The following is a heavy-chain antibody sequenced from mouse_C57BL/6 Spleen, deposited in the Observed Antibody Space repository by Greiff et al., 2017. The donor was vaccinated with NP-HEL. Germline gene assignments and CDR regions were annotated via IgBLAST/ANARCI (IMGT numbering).Heavy chain of an antibody. V-gene: IGHV10-1*01. J-gene: IGHJ4*01. CDR2: IRSKSNNYAT. CDR1: GFSFNTYA. CDR3: VRGFYVYAMDY. Sequence: EVQLVESGGGLVQPKGSLKLSCAASGFSFNTYAMNWVRQAPGKGLEWVARIRSKSNNYATYYADSVKDRFTISRDDSESMLYLQMNNLKTEDTAMYYCVRGFYVYAMDYWGQGTSVTVSS. D-gene: IGHD1-1*01.